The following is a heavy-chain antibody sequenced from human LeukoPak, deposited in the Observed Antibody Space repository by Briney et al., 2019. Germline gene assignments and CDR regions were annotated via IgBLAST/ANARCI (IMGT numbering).Heavy chain of an antibody. J-gene: IGHJ4*02. CDR2: IYYSGST. CDR3: ARHVWLQPFDY. CDR1: GGSMNSYY. D-gene: IGHD3-9*01. Sequence: SETLSLTCSVSGGSMNSYYWSWIPQSPGKGLEWIGYIYYSGSTNYNPSLKSRVTISVNTSKNQFSLKLSSVTAADTAVYYCARHVWLQPFDYWGQGTLVTVSS. V-gene: IGHV4-59*08.